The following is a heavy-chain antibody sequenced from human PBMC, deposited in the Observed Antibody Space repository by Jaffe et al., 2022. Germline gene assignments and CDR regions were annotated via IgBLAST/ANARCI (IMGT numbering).Heavy chain of an antibody. Sequence: EVQLVESGGGLVQPGGSLRLSCAASGFTFSSYSMNWVRQAPGKGLEWVSYISSSSSTIYYADSVKGRFTISRDNAKNSLYLQMNSLRAEDTAVYYCARSQGVFLTGYPTPSDAFDIWGQGTMVTVSS. V-gene: IGHV3-48*01. CDR1: GFTFSSYS. J-gene: IGHJ3*02. CDR2: ISSSSSTI. CDR3: ARSQGVFLTGYPTPSDAFDI. D-gene: IGHD3-9*01.